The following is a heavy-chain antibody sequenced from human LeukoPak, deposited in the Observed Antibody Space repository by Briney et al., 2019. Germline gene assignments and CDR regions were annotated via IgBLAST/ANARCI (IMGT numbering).Heavy chain of an antibody. CDR3: AKPISGGLAVTADWFHP. CDR1: GFAFSFYA. J-gene: IGHJ5*01. CDR2: INANSGTT. Sequence: GGSPRLSCAASGFAFSFYAMSWLRQPPGKGLEWVSTINANSGTTSYAASVRGRFTISRDNSKNTLYLQVNTLRAVDTATYYCAKPISGGLAVTADWFHPWGQGTLVVVSS. D-gene: IGHD6-19*01. V-gene: IGHV3-23*01.